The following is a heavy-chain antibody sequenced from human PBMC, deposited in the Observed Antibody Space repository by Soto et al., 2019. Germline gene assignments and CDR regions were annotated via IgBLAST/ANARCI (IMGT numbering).Heavy chain of an antibody. V-gene: IGHV5-51*01. Sequence: GESLKISCKGSGYSFTSYWIGWVRQMPGKGLEWMGIIYPGDSDTRYSPSFQGQVTISADKSISTAYLQWSSLKASDTAMYYCARSYYDSSGYSYYFDYWGQGTPVTVSS. J-gene: IGHJ4*02. CDR2: IYPGDSDT. CDR3: ARSYYDSSGYSYYFDY. CDR1: GYSFTSYW. D-gene: IGHD3-22*01.